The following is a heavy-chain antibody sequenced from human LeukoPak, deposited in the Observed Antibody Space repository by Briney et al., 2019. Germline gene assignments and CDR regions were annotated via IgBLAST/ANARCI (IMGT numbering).Heavy chain of an antibody. CDR1: GFTFSNYG. CDR3: AKGRITIFGVVIPFDY. CDR2: IWYDGSNK. V-gene: IGHV3-33*06. D-gene: IGHD3-3*01. J-gene: IGHJ4*02. Sequence: PGRSLRLSCAASGFTFSNYGMHWVRQAPGKGLEWVAVIWYDGSNKYYADSVKGRFTISRDNSKNTLYLQMNSLRAEDTAVYYCAKGRITIFGVVIPFDYWGQGTLVTVSS.